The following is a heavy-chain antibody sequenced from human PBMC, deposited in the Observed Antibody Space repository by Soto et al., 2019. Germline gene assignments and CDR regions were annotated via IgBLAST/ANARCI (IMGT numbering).Heavy chain of an antibody. Sequence: EVQLLESGGGLVQPGGSLRLSCAASGFTFSSYAMSWVRQAPGKGLEWVSAISGSGGSTYYADSVKGRFTISRDNSKNTRYLQMNSLRAEDTAVYYCAKEGTKYYYDSSCYYYWGQGTLVTVSS. V-gene: IGHV3-23*01. D-gene: IGHD3-22*01. J-gene: IGHJ4*02. CDR3: AKEGTKYYYDSSCYYY. CDR1: GFTFSSYA. CDR2: ISGSGGST.